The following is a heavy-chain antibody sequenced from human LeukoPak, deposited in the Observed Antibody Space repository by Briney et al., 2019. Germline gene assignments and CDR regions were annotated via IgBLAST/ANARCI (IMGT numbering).Heavy chain of an antibody. D-gene: IGHD5-18*01. V-gene: IGHV4-39*01. CDR2: IYYSGST. CDR3: ARFARGYSYGFVYAFDI. J-gene: IGHJ3*02. CDR1: GGSISSSSYY. Sequence: PSETLSLTXTVSGGSISSSSYYWGCIRQPPGKGLEWIGSIYYSGSTYYNPSLKSRVTISVDTSKNQFSLKLSSVTAADTAVYYCARFARGYSYGFVYAFDIWGQGTMVTVSS.